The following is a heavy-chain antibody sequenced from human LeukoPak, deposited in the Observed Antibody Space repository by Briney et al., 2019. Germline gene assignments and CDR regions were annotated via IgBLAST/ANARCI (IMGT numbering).Heavy chain of an antibody. CDR3: ATRLVVAATKGAFDI. Sequence: GGSLRLSCAASGFTFSSYAMSWVRQAPGKGLEGVSAIGGSGGSTYYADSVKGRFPISRDNSKNTLYLQMNSLRAEDTAVYYCATRLVVAATKGAFDIWGQGTMVTVSS. D-gene: IGHD2-15*01. CDR1: GFTFSSYA. V-gene: IGHV3-23*01. J-gene: IGHJ3*02. CDR2: IGGSGGST.